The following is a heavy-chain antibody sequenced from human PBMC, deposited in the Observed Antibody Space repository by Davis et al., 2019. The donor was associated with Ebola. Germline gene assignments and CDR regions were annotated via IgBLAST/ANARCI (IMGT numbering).Heavy chain of an antibody. CDR3: ARVGRVVATITNWFDP. D-gene: IGHD5-12*01. CDR1: GFTFSTYW. CDR2: IKEDGSDK. V-gene: IGHV3-7*03. J-gene: IGHJ5*02. Sequence: GESLKISCAASGFTFSTYWMSWVRQAPGKGPEWVANIKEDGSDKYYVDSVKGRFTISRDNSKNTLYLQMDSLRSDDTAVYYCARVGRVVATITNWFDPWGQGTLVTVSS.